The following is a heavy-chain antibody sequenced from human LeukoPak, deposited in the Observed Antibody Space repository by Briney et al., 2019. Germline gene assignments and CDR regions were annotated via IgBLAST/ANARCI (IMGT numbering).Heavy chain of an antibody. Sequence: GGSLRLSCAASGFTYRSYRMNWVRQAPGKGLEWVASIKQGESERYYVDSVNGRFTISRDNAKNSLYLQMNSLRAEDTAVYYCAMGDNSAFYIWGQGTMVTVSS. J-gene: IGHJ3*02. CDR3: AMGDNSAFYI. CDR2: IKQGESER. D-gene: IGHD3-22*01. CDR1: GFTYRSYR. V-gene: IGHV3-7*04.